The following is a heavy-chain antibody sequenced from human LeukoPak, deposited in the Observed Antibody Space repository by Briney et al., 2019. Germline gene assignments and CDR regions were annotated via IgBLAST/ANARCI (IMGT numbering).Heavy chain of an antibody. CDR2: IYYSGST. CDR1: GGSISSSSYY. J-gene: IGHJ4*02. D-gene: IGHD5-24*01. Sequence: SETLSLTCTVSGGSISSSSYYWGWIRQPPGKGPEWIGSIYYSGSTYYNPSLKSRVTISVDTSKNQFSLKLSSVTAADTAVYYCARQVGWLQYTVWFDYWGRGTLVTVSS. V-gene: IGHV4-39*01. CDR3: ARQVGWLQYTVWFDY.